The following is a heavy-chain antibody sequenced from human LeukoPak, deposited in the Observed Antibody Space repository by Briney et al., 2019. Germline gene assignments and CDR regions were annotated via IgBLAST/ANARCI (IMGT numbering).Heavy chain of an antibody. CDR3: TSGRKSSGTFSYYY. CDR1: GFTFRNYG. Sequence: GGSLRLSCVASGFTFRNYGMHWVRQAPGKGLEWLAIIYYDGSKKNYADSVKGRFSISRDNSKNTLYLQMNSLRVEDTAMYYCTSGRKSSGTFSYYYWGQGTLVTVSS. CDR2: IYYDGSKK. V-gene: IGHV3-33*03. D-gene: IGHD3-10*01. J-gene: IGHJ4*02.